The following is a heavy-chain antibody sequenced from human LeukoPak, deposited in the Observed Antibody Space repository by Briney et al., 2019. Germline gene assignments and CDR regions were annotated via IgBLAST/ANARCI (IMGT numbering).Heavy chain of an antibody. J-gene: IGHJ4*02. Sequence: HPGGSLRLSCAASGFTFSSYAMSWVRQAPGKGLEWVSAISGSGGSTYYADSVKGRFTISRDNSKNTLYLQMNSLRAEDTAVYYCAKGGSSWSYFDYWGQGTLVTVSS. CDR1: GFTFSSYA. CDR3: AKGGSSWSYFDY. V-gene: IGHV3-23*01. D-gene: IGHD6-13*01. CDR2: ISGSGGST.